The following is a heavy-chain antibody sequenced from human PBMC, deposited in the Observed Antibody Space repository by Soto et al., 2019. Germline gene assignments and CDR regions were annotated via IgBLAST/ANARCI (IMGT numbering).Heavy chain of an antibody. CDR2: VLHDGRNK. CDR1: GFTFSSYG. D-gene: IGHD6-19*01. J-gene: IGHJ4*03. Sequence: QVQLVESGGGVVQPGRSLRLSCAASGFTFSSYGMHWVRQAPGKGLEGVAVVLHDGRNKYYADSVKGRFTISRDNSKNKEYLQMNSLRTEETAVYYRAKGPGHSTGWCYFDYWGQGTLVTVSS. CDR3: AKGPGHSTGWCYFDY. V-gene: IGHV3-30*13.